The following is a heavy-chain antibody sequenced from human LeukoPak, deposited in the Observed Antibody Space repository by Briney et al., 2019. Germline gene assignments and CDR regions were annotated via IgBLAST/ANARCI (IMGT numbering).Heavy chain of an antibody. D-gene: IGHD3-10*02. CDR2: IKQDGSEK. Sequence: GSLRLSCAASEFIFITYWMTWVRQAPGKGLEWVAKIKQDGSEKYYVDSVKGRFTISRDNARNSLYLQMNSLRAEDTAVYYCAELGITMIGGVWGKGTTVTISS. V-gene: IGHV3-7*01. J-gene: IGHJ6*04. CDR3: AELGITMIGGV. CDR1: EFIFITYW.